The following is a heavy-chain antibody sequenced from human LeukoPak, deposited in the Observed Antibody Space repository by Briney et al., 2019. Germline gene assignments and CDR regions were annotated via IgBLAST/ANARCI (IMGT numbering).Heavy chain of an antibody. D-gene: IGHD3-22*01. V-gene: IGHV4-59*01. Sequence: SETLSLTCTVSGGSISSYYWSWIRQPPGKGLEWIGYIYYSGSTNYNPSPKSRVTISVDTSKNQFSLKLSSVTAADTAVYYCARAEVNYYDKSGYFDYWGQGTLVTVSS. J-gene: IGHJ4*02. CDR3: ARAEVNYYDKSGYFDY. CDR2: IYYSGST. CDR1: GGSISSYY.